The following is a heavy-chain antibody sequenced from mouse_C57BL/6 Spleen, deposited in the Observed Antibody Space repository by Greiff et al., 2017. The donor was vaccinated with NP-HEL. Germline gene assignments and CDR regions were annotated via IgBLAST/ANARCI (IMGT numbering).Heavy chain of an antibody. CDR3: ARKANYYGSSYWYFDV. D-gene: IGHD1-1*01. V-gene: IGHV5-17*01. CDR2: ISSGSSTI. CDR1: GFTFSDYG. J-gene: IGHJ1*03. Sequence: DVHLVESGGGLVKPGGSLKLSCAASGFTFSDYGMHWVRQAPEKGLEWVAYISSGSSTIYYADTVKGRFTISRDNAKNTLFLQMTSLRSEDTAMYYCARKANYYGSSYWYFDVWGTGTTVTVSS.